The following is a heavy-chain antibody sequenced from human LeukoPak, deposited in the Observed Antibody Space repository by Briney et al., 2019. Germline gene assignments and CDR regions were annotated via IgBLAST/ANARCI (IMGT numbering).Heavy chain of an antibody. V-gene: IGHV4-59*01. D-gene: IGHD4-17*01. Sequence: SETLSLTCTDSGGSIRSYYWSWIRQSPGKGLEWIGYIYYSGGTNYNPSLKSRVTISIDTSNNQLSLQLSSVTAADTAVYYCARLEATVSIHAYFDYWGQGTLVTVSS. CDR1: GGSIRSYY. J-gene: IGHJ4*02. CDR2: IYYSGGT. CDR3: ARLEATVSIHAYFDY.